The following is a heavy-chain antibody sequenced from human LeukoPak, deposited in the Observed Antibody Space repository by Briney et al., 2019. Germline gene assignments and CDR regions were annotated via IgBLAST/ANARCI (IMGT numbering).Heavy chain of an antibody. V-gene: IGHV3-66*01. CDR2: IYSGGST. CDR3: VKGYCSSISCSLIDY. Sequence: GGSLRLSCAASEFTVSSKYMSWVRQAPGKGLEWVSVIYSGGSTYYADSVKGRFTISRDNSKNTLHLQMSSLRAEDTAVYYCVKGYCSSISCSLIDYGGQGTLVTVSS. CDR1: EFTVSSKY. J-gene: IGHJ4*02. D-gene: IGHD2-2*01.